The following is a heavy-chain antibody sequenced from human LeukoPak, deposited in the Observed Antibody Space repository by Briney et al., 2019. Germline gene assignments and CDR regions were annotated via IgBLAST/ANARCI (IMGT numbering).Heavy chain of an antibody. V-gene: IGHV2-5*01. CDR1: GFSLSTNGVG. J-gene: IGHJ4*02. D-gene: IGHD3-22*01. CDR3: EHRTKSCDSCGYSFDY. Sequence: SGPTLVKPTQTLTLTCTFSGFSLSTNGVGVGWIRQPPGKALEWLALIYGNGDKRYSPSLKTRLTITKDTSKNQVVLTMTNMDPVDTATYYCEHRTKSCDSCGYSFDYWGQGTLVTVSS. CDR2: IYGNGDK.